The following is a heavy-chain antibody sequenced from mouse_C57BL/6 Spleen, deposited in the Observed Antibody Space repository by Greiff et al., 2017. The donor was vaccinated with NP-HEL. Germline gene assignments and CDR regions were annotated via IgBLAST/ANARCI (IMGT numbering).Heavy chain of an antibody. CDR3: ARLYDYEAGFAY. J-gene: IGHJ3*01. D-gene: IGHD2-4*01. V-gene: IGHV5-17*01. Sequence: EVMLVESGGGLVKPGGSLKLSCAASGFTFSDYGMHWVRQAPEKGLEWVAYISSGSSTIYYADTVKGRFTISRDNAKNTLFLQMTSLRSEDTAMYYCARLYDYEAGFAYWGQGTLVTVSA. CDR1: GFTFSDYG. CDR2: ISSGSSTI.